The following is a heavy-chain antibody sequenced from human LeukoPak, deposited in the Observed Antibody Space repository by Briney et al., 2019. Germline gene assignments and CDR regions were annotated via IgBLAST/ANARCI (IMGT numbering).Heavy chain of an antibody. J-gene: IGHJ4*02. CDR1: GYTFTSYY. Sequence: ASVKVSCKASGYTFTSYYMHWVRQAPGQGLEWMGIINPSGGSTSYAQKFQGRVTMTRDTSTSTVYMELSSLRSEDTAVYYCARDFGCSGGSCYSGPYYFDYWGQGTLVTVSS. D-gene: IGHD2-15*01. V-gene: IGHV1-46*01. CDR3: ARDFGCSGGSCYSGPYYFDY. CDR2: INPSGGST.